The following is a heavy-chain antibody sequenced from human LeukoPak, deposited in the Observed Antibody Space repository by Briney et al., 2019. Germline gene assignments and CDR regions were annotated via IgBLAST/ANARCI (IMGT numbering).Heavy chain of an antibody. CDR2: INHSGST. J-gene: IGHJ4*02. Sequence: PSETLSLTCAVYGGSFSGYYWSWIRQPPGKGLEWIGEINHSGSTNYNPSLKSRVTISVDTSKNQFSLKLSSVTAADTAVYYCARGHDYYDSSGYYYEGGGDLYYFDYWGQGTLVTVSS. CDR3: ARGHDYYDSSGYYYEGGGDLYYFDY. D-gene: IGHD3-22*01. V-gene: IGHV4-34*01. CDR1: GGSFSGYY.